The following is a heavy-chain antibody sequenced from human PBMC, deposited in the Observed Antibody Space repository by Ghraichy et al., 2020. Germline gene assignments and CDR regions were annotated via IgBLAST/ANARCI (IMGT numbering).Heavy chain of an antibody. D-gene: IGHD3-9*01. CDR3: ARPDPRLGTTGWAYYMDV. Sequence: LSLTCAASGFTFSNYAMTWVRQAPGKGLEWVASIRNNGGTHYADSVKGRFTISRDNSKNTVHLQMSSLRAGDTAVYYCARPDPRLGTTGWAYYMDVWGQGTTVTVSS. J-gene: IGHJ6*02. CDR1: GFTFSNYA. CDR2: IRNNGGT. V-gene: IGHV3-23*01.